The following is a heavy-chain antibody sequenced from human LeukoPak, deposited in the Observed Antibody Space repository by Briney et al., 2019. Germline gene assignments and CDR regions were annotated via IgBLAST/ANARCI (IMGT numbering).Heavy chain of an antibody. Sequence: GGSLRLSCAASGFTFSSYEMNWVRQAPGKGLEWVSYISISGSTIYYADSVKGRFTISRDNAKNSLYLQMNSLRAEDTAVYYCARGLLEMATMALDYWGQGTLVTVSS. CDR2: ISISGSTI. CDR3: ARGLLEMATMALDY. CDR1: GFTFSSYE. D-gene: IGHD5-24*01. J-gene: IGHJ4*02. V-gene: IGHV3-48*03.